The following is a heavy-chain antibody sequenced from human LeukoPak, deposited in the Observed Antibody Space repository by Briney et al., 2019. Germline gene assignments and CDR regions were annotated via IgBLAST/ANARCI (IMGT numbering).Heavy chain of an antibody. Sequence: GRSLRLSCAASGFTFSSYAMHWVRQAPGKGLEWVAVISYDGSNKYYADSVKGRFTISRDNSKNTLYLQMNSLRAEDTAVYYCARVRVGATPWYGEFDYWGQGILVTVSS. V-gene: IGHV3-30-3*01. D-gene: IGHD1-26*01. CDR3: ARVRVGATPWYGEFDY. CDR2: ISYDGSNK. J-gene: IGHJ4*02. CDR1: GFTFSSYA.